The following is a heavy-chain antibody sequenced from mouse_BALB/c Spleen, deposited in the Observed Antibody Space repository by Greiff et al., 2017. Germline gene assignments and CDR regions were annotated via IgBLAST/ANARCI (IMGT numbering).Heavy chain of an antibody. V-gene: IGHV1S81*02. J-gene: IGHJ3*01. CDR2: INPSNGRT. CDR1: GYTFTSYW. CDR3: ARPDSY. Sequence: QVQLQQPGAELVKPGASVKLSCKASGYTFTSYWMHWVKQRPGQGLEWIGEINPSNGRTNYNEKFKSKATLTVDKSSSTAYMQLSSLTSEDSAVYYCARPDSYWGQGTLVTVSA.